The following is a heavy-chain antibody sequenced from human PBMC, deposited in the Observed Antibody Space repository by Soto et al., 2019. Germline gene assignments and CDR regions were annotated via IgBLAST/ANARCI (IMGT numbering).Heavy chain of an antibody. CDR1: GYTLTELS. Sequence: EASVKVSCKVSGYTLTELSMHWVRQAPGKGLEWMGGFDPEDGETIYAQKFQGRVTMTEDTSTDTAYMELSSLRSEDTAVYYCATVDYYDSSGYYRTFGHNWFDPWGQGTLVTVSS. J-gene: IGHJ5*02. CDR2: FDPEDGET. D-gene: IGHD3-22*01. V-gene: IGHV1-24*01. CDR3: ATVDYYDSSGYYRTFGHNWFDP.